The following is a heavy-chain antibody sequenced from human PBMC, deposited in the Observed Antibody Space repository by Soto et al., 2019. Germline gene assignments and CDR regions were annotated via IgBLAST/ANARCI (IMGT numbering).Heavy chain of an antibody. V-gene: IGHV3-23*01. Sequence: EVQLLESGGGLVQPGGFLRLSCAASGFTFTNYAMGWVRQAPGKGLEWVSGITSAGDSRFYADSVQGRFTISKDNSKATLFLEMGNLTAEDTAIYYCAKDVKRRWNYVRHWGHGTRVTVSS. CDR3: AKDVKRRWNYVRH. CDR1: GFTFTNYA. CDR2: ITSAGDSR. D-gene: IGHD1-7*01. J-gene: IGHJ4*01.